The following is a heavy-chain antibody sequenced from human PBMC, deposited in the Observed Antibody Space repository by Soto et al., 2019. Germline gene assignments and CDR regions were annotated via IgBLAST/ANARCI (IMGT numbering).Heavy chain of an antibody. CDR2: IKSKTDGGTT. V-gene: IGHV3-15*01. CDR1: GFTFSNAW. CDR3: TALAGYSSGYLFDY. Sequence: GGSLRLSCAASGFTFSNAWMSWVRQAPGKGLEWVGRIKSKTDGGTTDYAAPVKGRFTISRDDSKNTLYLQMNSLKTEDTAVYYCTALAGYSSGYLFDYWGQGTLVTVSS. J-gene: IGHJ4*02. D-gene: IGHD6-19*01.